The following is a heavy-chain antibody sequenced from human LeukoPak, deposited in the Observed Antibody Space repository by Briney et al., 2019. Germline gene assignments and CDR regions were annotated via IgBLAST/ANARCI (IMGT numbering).Heavy chain of an antibody. CDR1: GYTFTSYY. J-gene: IGHJ4*02. D-gene: IGHD4-17*01. CDR2: INPNSGAT. Sequence: ASVQVSCKTSGYTFTSYYIHWLRQAPGQGLEWMGWINPNSGATNYAQNFQGRVIMTRDTSINTAYMELSRLTYDDTAVYYCARKEWSTVTDYWGQGTLVSVSS. CDR3: ARKEWSTVTDY. V-gene: IGHV1-2*02.